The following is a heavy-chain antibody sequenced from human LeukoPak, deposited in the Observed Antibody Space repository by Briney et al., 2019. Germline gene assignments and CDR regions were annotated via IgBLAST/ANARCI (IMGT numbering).Heavy chain of an antibody. Sequence: GGSLRLSCAASGFTFSSYEMNWVRQAPGKGLEWVANIKQDGSERYYVDSVKGRFTISRDNAKNSLYLQMNSLRAEDTAVYYCAAVIDYWGQGTLVTVSS. CDR3: AAVIDY. V-gene: IGHV3-7*01. J-gene: IGHJ4*02. CDR2: IKQDGSER. CDR1: GFTFSSYE.